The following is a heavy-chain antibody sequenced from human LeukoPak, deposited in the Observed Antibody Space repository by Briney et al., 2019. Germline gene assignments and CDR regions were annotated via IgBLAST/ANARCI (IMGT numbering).Heavy chain of an antibody. Sequence: HPGGSLRLSCAASGFTFSSYGMHWVRQAPGKGLEWVAVISYDGSNKYYADSVKGRFTISRDNSKNTLYLQMNSLRAEDTAVYYCARDSHFDGDYYFDYWGQGTLVTVSS. CDR1: GFTFSSYG. V-gene: IGHV3-30*03. D-gene: IGHD4-17*01. J-gene: IGHJ4*02. CDR2: ISYDGSNK. CDR3: ARDSHFDGDYYFDY.